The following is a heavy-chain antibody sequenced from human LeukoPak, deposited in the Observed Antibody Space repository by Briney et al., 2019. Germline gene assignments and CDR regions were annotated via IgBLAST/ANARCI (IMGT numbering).Heavy chain of an antibody. CDR3: ATAGQYRFDN. CDR2: INNDGSTT. V-gene: IGHV3-74*01. Sequence: GGSLRLSCAASGFTFSTVWMHWVRQAPGEGPVWVSRINNDGSTTNYADSVKGRFTISRDNAKNTLYLQMNRLTDDDTAVYYCATAGQYRFDNWGQGTLVTVSS. J-gene: IGHJ5*02. D-gene: IGHD6-19*01. CDR1: GFTFSTVW.